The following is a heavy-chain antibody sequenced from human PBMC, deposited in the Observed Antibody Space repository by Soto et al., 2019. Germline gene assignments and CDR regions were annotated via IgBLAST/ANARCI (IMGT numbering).Heavy chain of an antibody. D-gene: IGHD5-12*01. CDR2: INHSGST. Sequence: QVQLQQWGAGLLKPSETLSLTCAVYGGSFSGYYWSWIRQPPGKGLEWIGEINHSGSTNYNPSLKSRVTISVDTSKNQCSLKLSSVTAADTAVYYCARVIVATEDYWGQGTLVTVSS. CDR3: ARVIVATEDY. CDR1: GGSFSGYY. V-gene: IGHV4-34*01. J-gene: IGHJ4*02.